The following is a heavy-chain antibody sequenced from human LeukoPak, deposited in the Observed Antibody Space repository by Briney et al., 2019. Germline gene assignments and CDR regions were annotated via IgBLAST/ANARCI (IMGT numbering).Heavy chain of an antibody. J-gene: IGHJ4*02. CDR3: ASWGEGALDN. CDR1: GFTFSSYA. D-gene: IGHD1-26*01. CDR2: ISYDGSNK. V-gene: IGHV3-30*04. Sequence: AGRSLRLSCAASGFTFSSYAMHWVRQAPGKGLEWVAVISYDGSNKYYADSVKGRFTISRDNAKKSLYLQMNSLRVEDTGVYYCASWGEGALDNWGQGTLVTVSS.